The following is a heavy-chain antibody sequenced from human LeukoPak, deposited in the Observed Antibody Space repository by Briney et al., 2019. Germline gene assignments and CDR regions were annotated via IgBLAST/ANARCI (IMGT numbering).Heavy chain of an antibody. D-gene: IGHD6-13*01. CDR3: ARVYYSSSYDYWYFDL. CDR2: IYYSGST. Sequence: SETLSLTCTVSGGSISNYYWSWIRQPPGKGLEWIGYIYYSGSTNYNPSLKSRVTISVDTSKNQFSLKLSSVTAADTAVYYCARVYYSSSYDYWYFDLWGRGTLVTVSS. J-gene: IGHJ2*01. CDR1: GGSISNYY. V-gene: IGHV4-59*01.